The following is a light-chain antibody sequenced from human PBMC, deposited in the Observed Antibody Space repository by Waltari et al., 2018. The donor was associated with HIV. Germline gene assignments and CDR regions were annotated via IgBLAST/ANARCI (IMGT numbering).Light chain of an antibody. V-gene: IGKV4-1*01. CDR3: QQYYSTPLT. CDR1: QSVLYSSNNKNY. Sequence: CKSSQSVLYSSNNKNYLAWYQQKPGQPPKLLIYWASTRESGVPDRFSGSGSGTDFTLTISSLQAEDVAVYYCQQYYSTPLTFGGGTKVEIK. CDR2: WAS. J-gene: IGKJ4*01.